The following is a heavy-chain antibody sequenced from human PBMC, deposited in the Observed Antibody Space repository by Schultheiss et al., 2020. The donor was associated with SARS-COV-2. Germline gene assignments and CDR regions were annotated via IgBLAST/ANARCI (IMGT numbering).Heavy chain of an antibody. CDR3: ARDLALRYFDWFLKTEYYYYGMDV. J-gene: IGHJ6*02. D-gene: IGHD3-9*01. V-gene: IGHV3-48*01. Sequence: GESLKISCAASGFTFSSYGMHWVRQAPGKGLEWVSYISSSSSTIYYADSVKGRFTISRDNSKNTLYLQMNSLRAEDTAVYYCARDLALRYFDWFLKTEYYYYGMDVWGQGTTVTVSS. CDR2: ISSSSSTI. CDR1: GFTFSSYG.